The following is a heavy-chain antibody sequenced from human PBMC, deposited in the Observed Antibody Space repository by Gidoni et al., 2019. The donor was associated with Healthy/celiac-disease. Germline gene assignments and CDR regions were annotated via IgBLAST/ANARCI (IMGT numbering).Heavy chain of an antibody. J-gene: IGHJ4*02. D-gene: IGHD6-6*01. CDR2: ISSSSSTI. CDR1: GFTFSSYS. CDR3: ARGAAPRTFDY. Sequence: EVQLVESGGGLLQPGGSLTLSCAASGFTFSSYSMNWVRQAPGNGLEWVSYISSSSSTIYYADSVKGRFTISRDNAKNSLYLQMNSLRAEDTAVYYCARGAAPRTFDYWGQGTLVTVSS. V-gene: IGHV3-48*01.